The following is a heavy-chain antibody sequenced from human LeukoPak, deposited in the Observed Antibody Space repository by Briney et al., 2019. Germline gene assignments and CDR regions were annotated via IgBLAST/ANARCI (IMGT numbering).Heavy chain of an antibody. CDR1: TGSINSGGYY. V-gene: IGHV4-30-2*01. J-gene: IGHJ4*02. D-gene: IGHD1-14*01. CDR2: IYHSGST. Sequence: SETLCLTCTVSTGSINSGGYYWSWIRQPPGKGLELIAYIYHSGSTYYNASLKSRVTISVDRSKNQFSLKLSSVTAADTAVYYCASNRDDYFDYWGQGTLVTVSS. CDR3: ASNRDDYFDY.